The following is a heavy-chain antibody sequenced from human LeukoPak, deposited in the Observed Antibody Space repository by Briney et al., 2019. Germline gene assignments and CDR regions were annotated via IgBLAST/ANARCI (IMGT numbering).Heavy chain of an antibody. V-gene: IGHV3-23*01. J-gene: IGHJ4*02. CDR2: ISGSGGST. D-gene: IGHD3-10*01. CDR1: GFTFSSYA. Sequence: PGGSLRLSCAASGFTFSSYAMSWVRQAPGKGLEWVSAISGSGGSTYYADSVKGRFTISRDNSKNTLYLQMNSLRAEDTAVYYCAKADPKDYYNLPPRFDYWGQGTLVTVSS. CDR3: AKADPKDYYNLPPRFDY.